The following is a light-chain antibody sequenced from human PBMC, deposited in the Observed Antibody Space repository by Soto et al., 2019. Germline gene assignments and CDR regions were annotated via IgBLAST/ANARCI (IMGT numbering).Light chain of an antibody. V-gene: IGKV1-39*01. Sequence: DIQMTQSPVSLSASVGDRVTITCRASQSIGNYLNWYQQKPGEVPKLLIYSASSMQSGVPSRFSGSASGTDFTLSISNLQPEDFETYFCQQSFRPHITFGQGTRLEIK. CDR1: QSIGNY. CDR3: QQSFRPHIT. J-gene: IGKJ5*01. CDR2: SAS.